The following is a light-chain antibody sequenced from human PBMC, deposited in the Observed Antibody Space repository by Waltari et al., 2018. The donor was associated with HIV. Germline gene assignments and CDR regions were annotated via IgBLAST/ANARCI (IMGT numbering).Light chain of an antibody. J-gene: IGLJ1*01. V-gene: IGLV6-57*03. CDR1: RGNIASNH. CDR3: QSYDSTNPCV. CDR2: EDT. Sequence: NFMLTQPHSVSASPGKTVTISCARSRGNIASNHVQCSQQRPGSAPTPVIYEDTQRPSGVPDRFSGSIDSSSNSASLTIYELKTEDEADYYCQSYDSTNPCVFGTGTRVTVL.